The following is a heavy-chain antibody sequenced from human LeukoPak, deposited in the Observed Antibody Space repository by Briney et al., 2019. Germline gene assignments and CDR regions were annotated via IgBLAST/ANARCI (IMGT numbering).Heavy chain of an antibody. V-gene: IGHV4-39*01. D-gene: IGHD6-13*01. CDR1: GGSISSSSYY. J-gene: IGHJ4*02. CDR3: ARLGIAAAAYYFDY. CDR2: IYYSGST. Sequence: SETLSLTCTVSGGSISSSSYYWGWIRQPPGKGLEWIGSIYYSGSTYYNPSLKSRVTISVDTSKNQFSLRSSSVTAADTAVYYCARLGIAAAAYYFDYWGQGTLVTVSS.